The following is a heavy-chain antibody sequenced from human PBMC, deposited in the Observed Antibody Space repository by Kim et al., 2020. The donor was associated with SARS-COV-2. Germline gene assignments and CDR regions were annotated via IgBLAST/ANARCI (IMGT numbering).Heavy chain of an antibody. CDR1: GYTFTGYY. CDR3: ARTPTSGWYPPLGYYYGMDV. V-gene: IGHV1-2*04. CDR2: INPNSGGT. Sequence: ASVKVSCKASGYTFTGYYMHWVRQAPGQGLEWMGWINPNSGGTNYAQKFQGWVTMTRDTSISTAYMELSRLTSDDTAVYYCARTPTSGWYPPLGYYYGMDVWGQGTTVTVSS. J-gene: IGHJ6*02. D-gene: IGHD6-19*01.